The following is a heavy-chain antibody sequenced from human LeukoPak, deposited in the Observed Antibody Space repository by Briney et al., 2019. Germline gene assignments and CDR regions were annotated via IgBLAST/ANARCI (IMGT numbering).Heavy chain of an antibody. CDR1: GGSFSGYY. J-gene: IGHJ4*02. CDR2: INHSGST. CDR3: ARAVDTAMVGFDY. Sequence: SETLSLTCAVYGGSFSGYYWSWIRQPPGKGLEWIGEINHSGSTNYNPSLKSRVTISVDTSKNQFSLKLSSVTAADTAVYYCARAVDTAMVGFDYWGRGTLVTVSS. V-gene: IGHV4-34*01. D-gene: IGHD5-18*01.